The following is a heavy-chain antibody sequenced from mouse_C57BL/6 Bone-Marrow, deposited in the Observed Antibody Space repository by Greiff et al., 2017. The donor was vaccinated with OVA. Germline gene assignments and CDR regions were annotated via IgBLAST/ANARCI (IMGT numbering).Heavy chain of an antibody. J-gene: IGHJ4*01. D-gene: IGHD2-5*01. CDR1: GFTFSSYA. CDR2: ISSGGDYI. V-gene: IGHV5-9-1*02. CDR3: TRERPHSNYDAMDY. Sequence: EVKLMESGEGLVKPGGSLKLSCAASGFTFSSYAMSWVRQTPEKRLEWVAYISSGGDYIYYADTVKGRFTISRDNARNTLYLQMSSLKSEDTAMYYCTRERPHSNYDAMDYWGQGTSVTVSS.